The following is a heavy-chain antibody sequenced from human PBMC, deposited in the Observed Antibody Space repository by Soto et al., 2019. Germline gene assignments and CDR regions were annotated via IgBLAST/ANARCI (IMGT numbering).Heavy chain of an antibody. J-gene: IGHJ4*02. CDR2: IYWDDDK. D-gene: IGHD6-13*01. CDR1: GFSLSTSGVG. V-gene: IGHV2-5*02. CDR3: AHRVAAAGTRASDYFDY. Sequence: QITLKESGPPLVKPTQTLTLTCTFSGFSLSTSGVGVGWIRQPPGKALEWLALIYWDDDKRYSPSLKSRLTITKDTSKNQVVLTMTNMDPVDTATYYCAHRVAAAGTRASDYFDYWGQGTLVTVSS.